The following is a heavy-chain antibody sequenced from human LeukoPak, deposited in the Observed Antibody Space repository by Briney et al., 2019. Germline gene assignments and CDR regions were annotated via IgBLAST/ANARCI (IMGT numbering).Heavy chain of an antibody. V-gene: IGHV1-18*01. CDR1: GYTFTSYG. J-gene: IGHJ5*02. CDR2: ISAYNGNT. CDR3: AREGEYDFWSGYSNWLDP. D-gene: IGHD3-3*01. Sequence: ASVKVSCKASGYTFTSYGISWVRQAPGQGLEWMGWISAYNGNTNYAQKLQGRVTMTTDTSTSTAYMELRSLRSDDTAVYYCAREGEYDFWSGYSNWLDPWGQGTLVTVSS.